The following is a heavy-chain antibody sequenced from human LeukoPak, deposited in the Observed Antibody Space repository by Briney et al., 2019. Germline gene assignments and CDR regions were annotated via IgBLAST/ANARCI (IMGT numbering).Heavy chain of an antibody. CDR3: AKGRSAAMIEAAFNY. D-gene: IGHD3-22*01. CDR2: ISGSGGRP. Sequence: PGGSLRLSCAASGFTFSSSAMSWVRQAPGKGLEWVSVISGSGGRPYYEDSVKGRFTISRDNSKNTLYLQMNSLRAEDTAVYYCAKGRSAAMIEAAFNYWGQGTLVTVSS. CDR1: GFTFSSSA. J-gene: IGHJ4*02. V-gene: IGHV3-23*01.